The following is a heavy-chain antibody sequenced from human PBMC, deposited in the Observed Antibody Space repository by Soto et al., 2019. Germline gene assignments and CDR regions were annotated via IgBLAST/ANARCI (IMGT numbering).Heavy chain of an antibody. J-gene: IGHJ4*02. V-gene: IGHV4-30-2*01. CDR3: ATYTAYAKYYLDF. D-gene: IGHD2-21*02. CDR2: IYPSGTI. Sequence: QLQLQESGSRLVKPSQTLSLTCAVSGVSITTTGYSWSWIRQPPGKGLEWIGYIYPSGTIFYNPSLNSRVTISIDTSNNQFSLRLSSVSAADTAVYFCATYTAYAKYYLDFWGRGALVTVSS. CDR1: GVSITTTGYS.